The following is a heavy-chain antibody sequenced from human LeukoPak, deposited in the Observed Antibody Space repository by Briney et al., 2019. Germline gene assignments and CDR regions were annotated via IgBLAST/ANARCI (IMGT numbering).Heavy chain of an antibody. D-gene: IGHD6-19*01. V-gene: IGHV4-59*01. Sequence: PSETLSLTCTVSGGSISSYYWSWIRQSPGKGLERIGYIYYGGSTNYNPSLKSRVTISVDTSKNQFSLKLSSVTAADTAVYYCAREQWPGNYYGMDVWGQGTTVTVSS. CDR2: IYYGGST. CDR3: AREQWPGNYYGMDV. J-gene: IGHJ6*02. CDR1: GGSISSYY.